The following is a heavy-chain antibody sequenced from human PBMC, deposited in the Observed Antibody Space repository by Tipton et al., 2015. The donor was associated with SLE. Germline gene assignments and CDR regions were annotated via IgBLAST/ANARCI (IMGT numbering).Heavy chain of an antibody. Sequence: SLRLSCAASGFTFSSYAMSWVRQAPGKGLEWVSSISSSSSYIYYADSVKGRFTISRDNAKNSLYLQMNSLRAEDTAVYYCARDSDYYGSGSCLDYWGQGNLVTVSS. CDR3: ARDSDYYGSGSCLDY. CDR2: ISSSSSYI. V-gene: IGHV3-21*01. D-gene: IGHD3-10*01. J-gene: IGHJ4*02. CDR1: GFTFSSYA.